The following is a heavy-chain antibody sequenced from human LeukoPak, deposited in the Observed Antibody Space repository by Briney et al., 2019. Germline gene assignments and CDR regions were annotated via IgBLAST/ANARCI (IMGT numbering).Heavy chain of an antibody. D-gene: IGHD3-10*01. CDR1: GYSLTELS. V-gene: IGHV1-24*01. CDR3: ATTRLTMVRGFISGRNWFDP. J-gene: IGHJ5*02. CDR2: FDFEDGER. Sequence: ASVKVSCNISGYSLTELSIHWVRQAPGRGLEWMGGFDFEDGERIYAQKFQGRVTMTEDTSTNTAYMELSRLTSDDTAVYYCATTRLTMVRGFISGRNWFDPWGQGALVTVSS.